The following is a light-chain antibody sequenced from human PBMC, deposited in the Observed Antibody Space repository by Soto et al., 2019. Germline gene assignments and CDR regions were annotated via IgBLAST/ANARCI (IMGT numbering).Light chain of an antibody. J-gene: IGKJ4*01. CDR1: QSIRIY. V-gene: IGKV1-39*01. Sequence: DIQMTQSPSSLSASVGDRVTITCRASQSIRIYLNWYQQKPGKAPKLLIYAASNLQSGVPSRFSGSGSGTDFTLTISSLQPEDLATYYCQQDFNYPITFGGGTKVDIK. CDR3: QQDFNYPIT. CDR2: AAS.